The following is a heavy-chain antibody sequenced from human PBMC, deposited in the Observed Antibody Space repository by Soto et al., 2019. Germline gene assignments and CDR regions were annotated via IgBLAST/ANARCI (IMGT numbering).Heavy chain of an antibody. Sequence: EVQLVESGGGLVKPGGSLRLSCAASGFTFRSYNMNWVRQAPGKGLEWVASISDSGTYIHYADSVKGRFTISRDNDKNSLNLQMNSLRVDDTAVYYCAGDIVLMVYYGLNNWLDPWGQGTLVTVSS. CDR1: GFTFRSYN. CDR2: ISDSGTYI. D-gene: IGHD2-8*01. V-gene: IGHV3-21*01. J-gene: IGHJ5*02. CDR3: AGDIVLMVYYGLNNWLDP.